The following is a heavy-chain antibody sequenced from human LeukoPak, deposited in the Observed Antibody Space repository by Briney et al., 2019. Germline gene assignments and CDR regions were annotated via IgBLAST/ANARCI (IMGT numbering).Heavy chain of an antibody. J-gene: IGHJ6*03. D-gene: IGHD6-13*01. V-gene: IGHV1-69*06. CDR3: AKIAAAATYYYYMDV. CDR1: GGTFSSYA. CDR2: IIPVIGPA. Sequence: SVKVSCKASGGTFSSYAISWVRQAPGQGLEWMGGIIPVIGPANYAQKFQGRVTITADKSTTTAYMELTNLTSEDTAVYYCAKIAAAATYYYYMDVWGKGTTVTVSS.